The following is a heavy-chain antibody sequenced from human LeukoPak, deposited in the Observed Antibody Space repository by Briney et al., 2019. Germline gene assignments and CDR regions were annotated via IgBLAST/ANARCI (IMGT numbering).Heavy chain of an antibody. CDR2: ISSSSSYI. D-gene: IGHD3-22*01. J-gene: IGHJ5*02. CDR3: ARDPQYYYDSSGYYPLNWFDP. V-gene: IGHV3-21*01. CDR1: GFTFSSYS. Sequence: PGGSLRLSCAASGFTFSSYSMNWVRQAPGKGLEWVSSISSSSSYIYYADSVKGRFTISRDNAKNSLYLQMNSLRAEDTAVYYCARDPQYYYDSSGYYPLNWFDPWGQGTLVTVSS.